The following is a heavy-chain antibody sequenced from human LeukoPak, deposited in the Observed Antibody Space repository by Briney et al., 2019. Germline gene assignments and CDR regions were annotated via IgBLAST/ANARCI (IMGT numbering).Heavy chain of an antibody. J-gene: IGHJ6*03. CDR2: ISSSSSYI. D-gene: IGHD1-20*01. CDR1: GFTFSSYS. V-gene: IGHV3-21*01. CDR3: ASNNWNGPMDV. Sequence: GGSLRLSCAASGFTFSSYSMNWVRQAPGKGLEWVSSISSSSSYIYYADSVKGRFTISRDNAKNSLYLQMSSLRAEDTAVYYCASNNWNGPMDVWGKGTTVTVSS.